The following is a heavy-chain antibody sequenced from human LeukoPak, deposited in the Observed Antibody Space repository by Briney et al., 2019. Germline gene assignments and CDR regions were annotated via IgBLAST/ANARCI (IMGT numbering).Heavy chain of an antibody. V-gene: IGHV3-48*04. D-gene: IGHD3-16*01. CDR2: ISTRTSTI. CDR3: ARAVFYYFDY. CDR1: GFTFNTYA. J-gene: IGHJ4*02. Sequence: PGGSLRLSRAASGFTFNTYAMNWVRQAPGKGLEWLSYISTRTSTIYYADSVKGRFTVSRDDAKDSLYLQMNSLRAEDTAVYYCARAVFYYFDYWGQGSLVTVSS.